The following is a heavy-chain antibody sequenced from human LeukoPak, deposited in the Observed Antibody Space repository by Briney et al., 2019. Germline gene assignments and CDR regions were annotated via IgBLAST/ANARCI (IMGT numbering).Heavy chain of an antibody. CDR1: GFTFSDYY. CDR2: ISSSSSYI. D-gene: IGHD3-9*01. J-gene: IGHJ4*02. Sequence: GGSLRLSCAASGFTFSDYYMSGSRQAPGKGREGGSYISSSSSYINYADSVRGRFTISRDNAKNSMYLQMNRLRAEDTAVYYCARDRYILTGYYYFDYWGQGTLVTVSS. CDR3: ARDRYILTGYYYFDY. V-gene: IGHV3-11*06.